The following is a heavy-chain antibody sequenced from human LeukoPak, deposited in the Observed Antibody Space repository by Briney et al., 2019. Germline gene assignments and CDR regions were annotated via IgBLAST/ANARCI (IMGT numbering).Heavy chain of an antibody. CDR3: AGAAAVAGLYYFDY. D-gene: IGHD6-19*01. CDR1: GGSISSYY. CDR2: IYYSGST. Sequence: SETLSLTCTVSGGSISSYYWSWIRQPPGKGLEWIGYIYYSGSTNYNPSLKSRVTISVDTSKNQFSLKLSSVTAADTAVYYCAGAAAVAGLYYFDYWGQGTLVTVSS. J-gene: IGHJ4*02. V-gene: IGHV4-59*01.